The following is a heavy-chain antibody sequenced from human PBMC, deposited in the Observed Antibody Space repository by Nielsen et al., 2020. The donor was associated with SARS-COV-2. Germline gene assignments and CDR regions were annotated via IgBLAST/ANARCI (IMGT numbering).Heavy chain of an antibody. Sequence: ASVKVSCKASGYSFNMYTMNWVRQAPGQGLEWMGWINTKTGDPTYAQGFSGRFVFSVDTSVTTAYLQISSLEAEDTAVYYCARKTCGSTCCPFGYWGQGTLVTVSS. CDR2: INTKTGDP. CDR1: GYSFNMYT. CDR3: ARKTCGSTCCPFGY. D-gene: IGHD2-2*01. V-gene: IGHV7-4-1*02. J-gene: IGHJ4*02.